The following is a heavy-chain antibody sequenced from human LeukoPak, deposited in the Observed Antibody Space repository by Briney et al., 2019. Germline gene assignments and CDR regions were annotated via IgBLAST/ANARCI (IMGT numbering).Heavy chain of an antibody. CDR3: TTGIRGD. Sequence: PGGSLRLSCSASGLTVANAWMNWVRQAPGEGLDWVGRIASKTDGGATDYAAPVKGRFTISRDDSKNTLNLQMNSLKTEDTAVYYCTTGIRGDWGQGTLVTVSS. V-gene: IGHV3-15*07. J-gene: IGHJ4*02. CDR2: IASKTDGGAT. D-gene: IGHD3-10*01. CDR1: GLTVANAW.